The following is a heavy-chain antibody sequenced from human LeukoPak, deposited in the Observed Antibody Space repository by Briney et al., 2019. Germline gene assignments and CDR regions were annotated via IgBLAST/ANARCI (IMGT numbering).Heavy chain of an antibody. D-gene: IGHD6-19*01. Sequence: GGSLRLSCAASGFTFSSYAMHWVRQAPGKGLEWVAVISYDGSNKYYADSVKGRFTISRDNSKNTLYLQMNSLRAEDTAVYYCARDRVSCLVRVHYYYFDYWGQGTLVTVSS. CDR3: ARDRVSCLVRVHYYYFDY. CDR1: GFTFSSYA. J-gene: IGHJ4*02. V-gene: IGHV3-30*04. CDR2: ISYDGSNK.